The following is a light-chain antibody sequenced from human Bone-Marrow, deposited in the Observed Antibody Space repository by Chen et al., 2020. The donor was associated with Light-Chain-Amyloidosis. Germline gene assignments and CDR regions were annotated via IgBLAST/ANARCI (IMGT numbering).Light chain of an antibody. CDR2: DSS. V-gene: IGKV1-39*01. CDR1: ESISNS. CDR3: QQTYSSRYT. J-gene: IGKJ2*01. Sequence: DIQMTQSPSSLSATVGDRVTITCRVSESISNSLNWYQQRPGEAPKLLIYDSSTLQSGVPSRFSGRGSGSGTEFTLTIISLQPEDFATYYCQQTYSSRYTFGQGTKLEIK.